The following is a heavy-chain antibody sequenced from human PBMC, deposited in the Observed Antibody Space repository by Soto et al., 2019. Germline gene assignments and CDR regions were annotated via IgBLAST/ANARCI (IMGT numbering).Heavy chain of an antibody. CDR1: GDSVSNNSVA. CDR2: TYYRSKWHY. V-gene: IGHV6-1*01. Sequence: SQTLSLTCAISGDSVSNNSVAWNWVRQSPSRGLEWLGRTYYRSKWHYDYAPSVRGRITISPDTSKNHFSLQLNSVSPEDAAVYYCARTLRGRGVKYFDDWGQGTLVTVSS. D-gene: IGHD3-10*01. J-gene: IGHJ4*02. CDR3: ARTLRGRGVKYFDD.